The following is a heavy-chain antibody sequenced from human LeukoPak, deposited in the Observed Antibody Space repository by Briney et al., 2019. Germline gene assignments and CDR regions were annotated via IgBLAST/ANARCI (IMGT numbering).Heavy chain of an antibody. CDR3: ARRAVAADWSFDL. CDR2: ISAYNGNT. V-gene: IGHV1-18*01. D-gene: IGHD6-19*01. CDR1: GYTFTSYG. J-gene: IGHJ2*01. Sequence: APVKVSCKASGYTFTSYGLNWVRQAPGQGLEWMGWISAYNGNTNYAQKLQGRVTMTTDTSTSTAYMELRSLRSDDTAVYYCARRAVAADWSFDLWGRGTLVTVSS.